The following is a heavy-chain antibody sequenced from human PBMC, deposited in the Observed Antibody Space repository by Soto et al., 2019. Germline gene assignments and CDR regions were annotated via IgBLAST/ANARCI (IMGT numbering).Heavy chain of an antibody. Sequence: PGGSQRLSCAASGCTFSSYWMHWIRQFPGKGLAWVSRIKSDDSDTTYADAVKGRFTVSRDNAKNTLYLQMNNLRAEDTAIYYCARGQEVGAHFFDSWGQGTQVTVPQ. CDR1: GCTFSSYW. V-gene: IGHV3-74*03. CDR2: IKSDDSDT. J-gene: IGHJ4*02. CDR3: ARGQEVGAHFFDS. D-gene: IGHD2-15*01.